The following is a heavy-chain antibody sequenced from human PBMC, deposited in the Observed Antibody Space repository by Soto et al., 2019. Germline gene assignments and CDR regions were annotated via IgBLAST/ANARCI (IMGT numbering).Heavy chain of an antibody. CDR3: ARVEYYDILTGHVHYYMDV. Sequence: TLSLTCTVSGGSISSYYWSWIRQPPGKGLEWIGYIYYSGSTNYNPSLKSRVTISVDTSKNQFSLKLSSVTAADTAVYYCARVEYYDILTGHVHYYMDVWGKGTTVTVSS. CDR1: GGSISSYY. V-gene: IGHV4-59*01. J-gene: IGHJ6*03. D-gene: IGHD3-9*01. CDR2: IYYSGST.